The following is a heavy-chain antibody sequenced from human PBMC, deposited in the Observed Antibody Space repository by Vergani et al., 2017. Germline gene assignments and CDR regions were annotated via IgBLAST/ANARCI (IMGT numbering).Heavy chain of an antibody. V-gene: IGHV5-10-1*01. J-gene: IGHJ6*02. D-gene: IGHD5-18*01. CDR1: GYSFTSYW. CDR2: IDPSDSYT. CDR3: ARIGGYSYDRGGVGGV. Sequence: EVQLVQSGAEVKKPGESLRISCTGSGYSFTSYWISWVRQMPGKGLEWMGRIDPSDSYTNYSPSFQGHVTIAADKSISTAYLQWSSLKASDTAMYYCARIGGYSYDRGGVGGVWGQGTTVTVSS.